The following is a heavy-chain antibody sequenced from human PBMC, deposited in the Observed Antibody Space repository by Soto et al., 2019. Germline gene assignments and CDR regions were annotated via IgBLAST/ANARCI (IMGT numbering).Heavy chain of an antibody. J-gene: IGHJ2*01. D-gene: IGHD6-13*01. Sequence: QITLKESGPTLVKPTQTLTLTCTFSGFSLTTRGVGVGWIRQPPGKALEWLAVIYWDDDKRYRPSLKSRPTITIHTSNHPLSPTTTNIAPVDTATYYSPRRLRLEDGSSWSYCYFALWGRGTLVTVSS. CDR1: GFSLTTRGVG. V-gene: IGHV2-5*02. CDR3: PRRLRLEDGSSWSYCYFAL. CDR2: IYWDDDK.